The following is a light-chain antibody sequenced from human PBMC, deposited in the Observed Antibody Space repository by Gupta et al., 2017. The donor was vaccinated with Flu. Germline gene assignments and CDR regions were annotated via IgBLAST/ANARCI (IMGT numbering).Light chain of an antibody. CDR3: HQRRSVHHMYT. J-gene: IGKJ2*01. CDR1: QSIGSS. V-gene: IGKV6-21*01. CDR2: YAA. Sequence: FQSVTPKEKVTITCRASQSIGSSLHWYKQKPDQAPKLLIKYAAPSCSGVDSRFSGSGSGTDFTLTINSREVEDAATYYCHQRRSVHHMYTFGQGTKLEIK.